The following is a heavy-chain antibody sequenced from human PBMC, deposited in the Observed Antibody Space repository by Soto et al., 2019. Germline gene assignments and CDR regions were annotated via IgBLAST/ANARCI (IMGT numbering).Heavy chain of an antibody. CDR3: ARDYVGAYCSSTSCYSDYYYGMDV. Sequence: PGGSLRLSCAASGFTFSSYSMNWVRQAPGKGLEWVSYIGISISSIYYADSVKGRFTISRDNAKNSLYLQMNSLRAEDTAVYYCARDYVGAYCSSTSCYSDYYYGMDVWGQGTTVTVSS. CDR1: GFTFSSYS. J-gene: IGHJ6*02. CDR2: IGISISSI. V-gene: IGHV3-48*01. D-gene: IGHD2-2*01.